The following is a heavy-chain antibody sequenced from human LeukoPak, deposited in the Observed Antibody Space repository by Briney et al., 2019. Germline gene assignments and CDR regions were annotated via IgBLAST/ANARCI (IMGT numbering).Heavy chain of an antibody. D-gene: IGHD5-24*01. CDR3: AREMATINSDAFDI. V-gene: IGHV3-66*01. Sequence: GGSLRLSCAASGFTVSSNYMSWVRRAPGKGLEWVSVIYSGGSTYYADSVKGRFTISRDNSKNTLYLQMNSLRAEDTAVYYCAREMATINSDAFDIWGQGTMVTVSS. J-gene: IGHJ3*02. CDR2: IYSGGST. CDR1: GFTVSSNY.